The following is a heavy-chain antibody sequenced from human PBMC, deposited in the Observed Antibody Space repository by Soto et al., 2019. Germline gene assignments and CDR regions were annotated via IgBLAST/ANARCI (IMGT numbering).Heavy chain of an antibody. CDR1: GGSISSGDYY. CDR2: IYYSGST. V-gene: IGHV4-30-4*01. J-gene: IGHJ6*02. D-gene: IGHD3-3*01. CDR3: AGFWSGYYYYYGMDV. Sequence: SETLSLTCTVSGGSISSGDYYWSWIRQPPGKGLEWIGYIYYSGSTYYNPSLKSRVTISVDTSKNQFSLKLSSVTAADTAVYYCAGFWSGYYYYYGMDVWGQGTTATVSS.